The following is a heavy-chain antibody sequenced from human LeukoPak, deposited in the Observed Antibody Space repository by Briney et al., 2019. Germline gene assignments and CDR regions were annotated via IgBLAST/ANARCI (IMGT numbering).Heavy chain of an antibody. CDR3: ARTAARRFDY. CDR1: GYTFPSYF. Sequence: ASVKVSCTAYGYTFPSYFMHCVRQAPGQGLEWMGIINPTGGSTTYAQKFQGRVTMTRDTSTSTVYMELSSLRSDDTAVYYCARTAARRFDYWGQGTLVTVSS. J-gene: IGHJ4*02. D-gene: IGHD6-6*01. V-gene: IGHV1-46*01. CDR2: INPTGGST.